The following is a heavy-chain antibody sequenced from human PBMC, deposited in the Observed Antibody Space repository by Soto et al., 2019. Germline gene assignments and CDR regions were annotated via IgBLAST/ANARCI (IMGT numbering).Heavy chain of an antibody. CDR3: AGWCMQRKIRGFDY. J-gene: IGHJ4*02. Sequence: SGPTLVNPTQTLTLTCTFSGFSLSTSGVGVGWIRQPPGKALEWLALIYWNDDKRYSPSLKSRLTITKDTSKNQVVLTMTNMDPVDTATYYCAGWCMQRKIRGFDYWGQGIQVTVSS. D-gene: IGHD2-8*01. CDR1: GFSLSTSGVG. CDR2: IYWNDDK. V-gene: IGHV2-5*01.